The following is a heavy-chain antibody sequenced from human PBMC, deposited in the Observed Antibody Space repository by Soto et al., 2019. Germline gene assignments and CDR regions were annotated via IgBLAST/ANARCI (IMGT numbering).Heavy chain of an antibody. J-gene: IGHJ6*02. V-gene: IGHV4-59*01. Sequence: SETLSLTCTVSCGSISRYYWSWIRQPPGKGLEWIGHIYYSGSTNYNPSLKSRVTISVDTSKNQFSLKLSSVTAADTAVYYCARGSENYYYAMDVWGQGTTVTVSS. CDR2: IYYSGST. CDR3: ARGSENYYYAMDV. CDR1: CGSISRYY.